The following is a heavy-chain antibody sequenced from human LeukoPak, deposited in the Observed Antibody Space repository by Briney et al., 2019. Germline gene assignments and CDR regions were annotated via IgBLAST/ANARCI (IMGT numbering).Heavy chain of an antibody. CDR1: GFTLTNHG. J-gene: IGHJ4*02. D-gene: IGHD2-15*01. CDR2: ITGTGGK. V-gene: IGHV3-23*01. CDR3: AKDYCRDGNCPFPFLDS. Sequence: GGSLRLSCAVSGFTLTNHGVSWVRQAPGKGLEWVSIITGTGGKYYGDSVKGRFVLSRDNSKNSVYMQMSSLRAEDTATYYCAKDYCRDGNCPFPFLDSWGQGTQVTVSS.